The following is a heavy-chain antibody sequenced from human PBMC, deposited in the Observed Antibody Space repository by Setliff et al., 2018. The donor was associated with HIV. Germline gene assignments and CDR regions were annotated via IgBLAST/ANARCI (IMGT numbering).Heavy chain of an antibody. CDR1: GYTLSELS. CDR2: FDPQDGET. J-gene: IGHJ4*02. D-gene: IGHD2-2*01. CDR3: AIDMVGGWLRPMPDF. V-gene: IGHV1-24*01. Sequence: ASVKVSCKVYGYTLSELSIHWVRQVPGKRLEWMGYFDPQDGETVYAQKFQGRVTMTEDTSTNTAYMELSGLRSGDTAVYYCAIDMVGGWLRPMPDFWGQGALVTVSS.